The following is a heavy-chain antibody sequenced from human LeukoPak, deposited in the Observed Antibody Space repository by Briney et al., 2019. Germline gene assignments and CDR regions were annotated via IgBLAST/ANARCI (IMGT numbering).Heavy chain of an antibody. V-gene: IGHV1-2*02. J-gene: IGHJ4*02. CDR3: ARGYCSGGSCYSTVDY. CDR2: INPNSGGT. CDR1: GYTFTGYY. D-gene: IGHD2-15*01. Sequence: GASVKVSCKASGYTFTGYYMHWVRQAPGQGLEWMGWINPNSGGTNYAQKFQGRVIMTRDTPISTAYMELSRLRSDDTAVYYCARGYCSGGSCYSTVDYWGQGTLVTVSS.